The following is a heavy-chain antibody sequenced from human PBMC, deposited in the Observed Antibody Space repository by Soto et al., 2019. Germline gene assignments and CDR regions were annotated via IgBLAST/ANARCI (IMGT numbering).Heavy chain of an antibody. D-gene: IGHD2-15*01. CDR1: GFTFSSYD. V-gene: IGHV3-13*01. J-gene: IGHJ6*02. CDR2: IGTAGDT. CDR3: ARWSRTLRHYCFGRDV. Sequence: EVQLVESGGGLVQPGGSLRLSCAASGFTFSSYDMHWVRQATGKGLEWVSTIGTAGDTYYPDSVKGRFSISRENAKDSLYLEMNSLRDGDTAIYYCARWSRTLRHYCFGRDVWGQGTKVTVSS.